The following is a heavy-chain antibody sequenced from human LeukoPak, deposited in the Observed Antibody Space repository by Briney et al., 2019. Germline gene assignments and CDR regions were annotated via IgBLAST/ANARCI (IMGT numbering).Heavy chain of an antibody. CDR1: GFTFSSYW. CDR3: ARLSITMVRGVIDY. J-gene: IGHJ4*02. Sequence: GGSLRLSCAASGFTFSSYWMTWVRQPPGKGLEWVANIKQDGSEKYYVDSVKGRFTISRDNAKNSLYLQMNSLRAEDTAVYYCARLSITMVRGVIDYWGQGTLVTVSS. V-gene: IGHV3-7*01. D-gene: IGHD3-10*01. CDR2: IKQDGSEK.